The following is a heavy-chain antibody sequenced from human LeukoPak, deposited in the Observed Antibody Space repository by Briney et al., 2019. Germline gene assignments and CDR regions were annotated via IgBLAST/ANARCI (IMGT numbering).Heavy chain of an antibody. V-gene: IGHV4-61*02. D-gene: IGHD3-16*01. Sequence: SETLSLTCTVSGYSISSGYYWSWIRQPAGKGLECIGRVYSSGGTNYNPSLESRVTISVDTSKNQFSLELSSVTAADTAVYYCARGVDLGYFDYWGQGALVTVSS. CDR2: VYSSGGT. CDR3: ARGVDLGYFDY. CDR1: GYSISSGYY. J-gene: IGHJ4*02.